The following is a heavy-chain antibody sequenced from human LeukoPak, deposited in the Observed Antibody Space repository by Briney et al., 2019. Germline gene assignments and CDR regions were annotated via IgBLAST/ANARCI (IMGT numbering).Heavy chain of an antibody. V-gene: IGHV1-8*03. CDR1: GYTFTSYD. CDR3: ARGLGYCTNGVCYKGGLSDY. J-gene: IGHJ4*02. Sequence: ASVKVSCKASGYTFTSYDINWVRQATGQGLEWMGWMNPNSGNTGYAQKFQGRVTITRNTSISTAYMELSSLRSEDTAVYYCARGLGYCTNGVCYKGGLSDYWGQGTLVTVSS. D-gene: IGHD2-8*01. CDR2: MNPNSGNT.